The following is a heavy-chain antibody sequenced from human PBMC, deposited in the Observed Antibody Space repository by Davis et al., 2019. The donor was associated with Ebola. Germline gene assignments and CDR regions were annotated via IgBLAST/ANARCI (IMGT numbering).Heavy chain of an antibody. J-gene: IGHJ4*02. CDR1: GFTFSSYW. CDR2: INSDGSST. V-gene: IGHV3-74*01. Sequence: HTGGSLRLSCAASGFTFSSYWMHWVRQAPGKGLVWVSRINSDGSSTSYADSVKGRFTISRDNAKNSLYLQMNSLRAEDTAIYSCARSIVGRSAWNGGFDYWGQGTLVTVSS. D-gene: IGHD2-15*01. CDR3: ARSIVGRSAWNGGFDY.